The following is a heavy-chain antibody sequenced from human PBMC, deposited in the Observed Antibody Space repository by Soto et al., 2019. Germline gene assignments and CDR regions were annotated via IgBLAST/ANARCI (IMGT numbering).Heavy chain of an antibody. CDR2: ISGSGGST. Sequence: GGSLRLSCAASGFTFSSYAMSWVRQAPGKGLEWVSAISGSGGSTYYADSVKGRFTISRENSKNTLYLQMNSRRAEDTAVYYYAKKWGLPGTTSGWFDPWGKGTMVTVPS. CDR3: AKKWGLPGTTSGWFDP. D-gene: IGHD1-7*01. V-gene: IGHV3-23*01. CDR1: GFTFSSYA. J-gene: IGHJ5*02.